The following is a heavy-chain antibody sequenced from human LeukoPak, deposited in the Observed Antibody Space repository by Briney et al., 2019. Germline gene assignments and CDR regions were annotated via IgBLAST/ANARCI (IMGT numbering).Heavy chain of an antibody. CDR3: AKDKSGSYNHFDY. D-gene: IGHD1-26*01. J-gene: IGHJ4*02. Sequence: PGGSLRLSCAASGFTFDDYAMHWVRQAPGKGLEWVSGISWNSGSIGYADSVKGRFTISRGNAKNSLYLQMNSLRAEDTALYYCAKDKSGSYNHFDYWGQGTLVTVSS. CDR2: ISWNSGSI. V-gene: IGHV3-9*01. CDR1: GFTFDDYA.